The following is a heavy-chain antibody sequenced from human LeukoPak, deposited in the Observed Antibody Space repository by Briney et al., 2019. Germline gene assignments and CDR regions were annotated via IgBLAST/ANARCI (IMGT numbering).Heavy chain of an antibody. CDR3: ARYSGRYYYFDS. J-gene: IGHJ4*02. D-gene: IGHD1-26*01. V-gene: IGHV4-39*07. CDR2: VHYSGST. Sequence: PSETLSLTCTVSDGSIRSSSFYWGWIRQSPGKGLEWIASVHYSGSTYYNPSLKSRVTISLDTSRNQFSLKLSSVTAADTALYYCARYSGRYYYFDSWGQGTLVTVSS. CDR1: DGSIRSSSFY.